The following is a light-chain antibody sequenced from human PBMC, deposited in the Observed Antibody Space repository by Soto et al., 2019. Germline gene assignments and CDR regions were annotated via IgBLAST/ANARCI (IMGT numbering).Light chain of an antibody. CDR3: QQANSFPLT. J-gene: IGKJ4*01. Sequence: DIQMTQSPSSVSASVGDRVTITCRASQGISSWLAWYQHKPGKAPQLLIYAASSLQSGVPSRFAGSGSGTDFTLTISRLQPEDFATYSCQQANSFPLTFGGGTKVE. V-gene: IGKV1-12*01. CDR1: QGISSW. CDR2: AAS.